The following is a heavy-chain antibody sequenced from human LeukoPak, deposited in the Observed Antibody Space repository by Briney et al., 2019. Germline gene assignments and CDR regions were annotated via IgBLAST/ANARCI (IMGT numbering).Heavy chain of an antibody. CDR2: IYSGGSR. CDR1: GGSIRSTNW. D-gene: IGHD3-10*01. CDR3: ARDKFTRDASGSY. Sequence: ETPSLTCGVSGGSIRSTNWWSWVRQAPGKGLEWVSVIYSGGSRYYADSVKGRFTISRDNSKNTLYLQMNSLRAEDTAVYYCARDKFTRDASGSYWGQGTLVTVSS. J-gene: IGHJ4*02. V-gene: IGHV3-66*01.